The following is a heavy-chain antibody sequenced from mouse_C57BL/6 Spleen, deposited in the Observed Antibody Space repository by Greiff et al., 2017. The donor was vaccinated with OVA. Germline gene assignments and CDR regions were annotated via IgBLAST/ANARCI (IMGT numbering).Heavy chain of an antibody. D-gene: IGHD3-3*01. CDR2: INPSNGGT. CDR1: GYTFTSYW. CDR3: AREGLGQGYFDV. J-gene: IGHJ1*03. V-gene: IGHV1-53*01. Sequence: VQLQQPGTELVKPGASVKLSCKASGYTFTSYWMHWVKQRPGQGLEWIGNINPSNGGTNSNEKVKSKATLTVDKSASTAYMQLSSLTSEDSAVYYCAREGLGQGYFDVWGTGTTVTVSS.